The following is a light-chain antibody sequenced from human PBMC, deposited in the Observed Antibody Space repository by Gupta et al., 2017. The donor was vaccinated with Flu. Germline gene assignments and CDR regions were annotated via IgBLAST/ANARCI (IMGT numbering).Light chain of an antibody. CDR2: GAS. CDR1: QSISSN. CDR3: QQYNDWPT. J-gene: IGKJ1*01. Sequence: EIVMTQSPATLSVSPGERATLSCRASQSISSNLAWYQQKPGRAPRLLIYGASTRATDIHARISGSGSGTEFTLTISSLQSEDSAVYYCQQYNDWPTFGQGTKVEIK. V-gene: IGKV3-15*01.